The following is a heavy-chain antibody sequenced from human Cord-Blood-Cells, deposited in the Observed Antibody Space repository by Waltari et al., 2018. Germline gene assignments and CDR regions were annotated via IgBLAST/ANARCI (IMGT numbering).Heavy chain of an antibody. Sequence: QVQLQQWGAGLLKPSETLSLTCAVYGGSFSGYYWSWIRQPPGKGLEWIGEINHSGSTNYNPSLKSRVTISVDTAKNQFSLKRSSVTAADTAVYYCARSGPGIAAAGNWYFDLWGRGTLVTVSS. J-gene: IGHJ2*01. CDR2: INHSGST. CDR3: ARSGPGIAAAGNWYFDL. CDR1: GGSFSGYY. D-gene: IGHD6-13*01. V-gene: IGHV4-34*01.